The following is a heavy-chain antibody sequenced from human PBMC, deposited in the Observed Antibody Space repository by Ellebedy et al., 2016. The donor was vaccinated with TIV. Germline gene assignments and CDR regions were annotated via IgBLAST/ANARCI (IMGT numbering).Heavy chain of an antibody. CDR1: GLTFSNNA. Sequence: GESLKISCAASGLTFSNNAMSCVRQDQGKGLEWVSAISDSGSTTYYADSVKGRFTISRDNSKNTLYLQMNSLRYEDTAVYYCAKEVSSSWYPFDYWGQGTLVTVSS. D-gene: IGHD6-13*01. V-gene: IGHV3-23*01. J-gene: IGHJ4*02. CDR2: ISDSGSTT. CDR3: AKEVSSSWYPFDY.